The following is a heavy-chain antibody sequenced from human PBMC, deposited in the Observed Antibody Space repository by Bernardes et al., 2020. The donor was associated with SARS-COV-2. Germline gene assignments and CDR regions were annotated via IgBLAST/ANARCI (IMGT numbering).Heavy chain of an antibody. V-gene: IGHV1-18*01. CDR1: DYSFSDFG. CDR2: INPSNGHS. CDR3: ARDQGSVLTGYSNWFDP. J-gene: IGHJ5*02. D-gene: IGHD3-9*01. Sequence: ASVKVSCKASDYSFSDFGINWVRQAPGQGLEWLGWINPSNGHSNSAQKVLGRLTVSADISTDTVFMELTSLRPDDSAIYYCARDQGSVLTGYSNWFDPWGQGSLVIVSS.